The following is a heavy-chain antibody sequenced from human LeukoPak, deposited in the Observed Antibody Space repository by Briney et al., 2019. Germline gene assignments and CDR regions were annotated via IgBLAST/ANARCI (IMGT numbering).Heavy chain of an antibody. CDR1: GGTFSSYA. J-gene: IGHJ2*01. CDR2: MNPDNGNT. CDR3: AKGGYSTGWFSPWYFDL. V-gene: IGHV1-8*03. Sequence: ASVKVSCKASGGTFSSYAISWVRQATGQGLEWMGWMNPDNGNTDSAQKFQGRVTITRNTSISTVYMELSSLTSEDTAVYYCAKGGYSTGWFSPWYFDLWGRGTLVTVSS. D-gene: IGHD6-19*01.